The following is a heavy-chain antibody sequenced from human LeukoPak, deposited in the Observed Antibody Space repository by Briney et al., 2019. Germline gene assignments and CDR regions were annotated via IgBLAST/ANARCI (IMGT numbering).Heavy chain of an antibody. CDR2: ISSNGGST. Sequence: PGGSLRLSCSASGFTFSSYAMHWVRQAPGKGLEYVSAISSNGGSTYYADSVKGRFTISRDNSKNTLYLQMSSLRAEDTAVYYCVRSDWNSLTSQDSSPLLDYWGQGTPVTVSS. D-gene: IGHD1-7*01. CDR3: VRSDWNSLTSQDSSPLLDY. J-gene: IGHJ4*02. V-gene: IGHV3-64D*09. CDR1: GFTFSSYA.